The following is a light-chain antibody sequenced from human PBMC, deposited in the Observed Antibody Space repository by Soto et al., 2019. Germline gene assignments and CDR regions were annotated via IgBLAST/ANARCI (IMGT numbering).Light chain of an antibody. CDR3: QQYSSAPPEFT. V-gene: IGKV3-20*01. Sequence: EIVLTQSPGTLSVSPGERVTLSCRASQSVNSNFLAWYQQRPGQAPRLLLFGASYRATGIPDRFSGSGSGTDFTLTIRRLEAEDFAVYDCQQYSSAPPEFTFGPGTRVDSK. J-gene: IGKJ3*01. CDR1: QSVNSNF. CDR2: GAS.